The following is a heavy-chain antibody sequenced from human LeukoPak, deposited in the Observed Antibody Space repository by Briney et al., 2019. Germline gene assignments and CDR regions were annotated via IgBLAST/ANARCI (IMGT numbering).Heavy chain of an antibody. CDR3: ARADSSGYYSFFDY. J-gene: IGHJ4*02. D-gene: IGHD3-22*01. CDR2: IYYSGST. CDR1: GGSISTNSYY. V-gene: IGHV4-39*07. Sequence: SETLSLTCTVSGGSISTNSYYWGWIRQPPGKGLKWIGSIYYSGSTYYNPSLRSRVTISVNTSKNQFSLKLSSVTAADTAVYYCARADSSGYYSFFDYWGQGTLVTVSS.